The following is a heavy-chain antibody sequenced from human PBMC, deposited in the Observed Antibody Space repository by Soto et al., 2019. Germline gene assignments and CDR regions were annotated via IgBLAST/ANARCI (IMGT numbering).Heavy chain of an antibody. CDR1: GFTFSSYA. J-gene: IGHJ4*02. CDR2: ISGSGGST. CDR3: AKTTRLPTGYFDY. Sequence: EVQLLESGGGLVQPGGSLRLSCAASGFTFSSYAMSWVRQAPGKGLEWVSAISGSGGSTYYADSVKGRFTISRDNSKNTLSLQMNSLSAEDTAVYYCAKTTRLPTGYFDYWGPGSLVTVSS. D-gene: IGHD4-17*01. V-gene: IGHV3-23*01.